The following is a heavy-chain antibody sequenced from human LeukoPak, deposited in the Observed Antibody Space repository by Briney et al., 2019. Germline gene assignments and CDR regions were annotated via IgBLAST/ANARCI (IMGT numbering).Heavy chain of an antibody. D-gene: IGHD1-1*01. Sequence: SETLSLTCTVSGGSISTSSYYWSWIRQPPGKGLEWIGYICYSGSTNYNPSLKSRVTISVDTSKNQFSLKLSSVTAADTAVYYCARGRGVKYNSDRIYSFDYWGQGTLVTVSS. CDR3: ARGRGVKYNSDRIYSFDY. V-gene: IGHV4-61*05. CDR1: GGSISTSSYY. J-gene: IGHJ4*02. CDR2: ICYSGST.